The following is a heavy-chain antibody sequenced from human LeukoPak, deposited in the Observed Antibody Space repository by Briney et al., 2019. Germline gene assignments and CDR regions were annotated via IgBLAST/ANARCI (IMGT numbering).Heavy chain of an antibody. D-gene: IGHD4-11*01. CDR3: AKDLDYTTSAYYFDY. J-gene: IGHJ4*02. CDR1: GFTFSSYA. Sequence: GGSLRLSCTASGFTFSSYAMNWVRQAPGKGLDGVAGIGVAGTFTYYADSVTGRFTISRDNSRNTLSLQMKSMRADDTDVYYCAKDLDYTTSAYYFDYWGQGTLVTVSS. CDR2: IGVAGTFT. V-gene: IGHV3-23*01.